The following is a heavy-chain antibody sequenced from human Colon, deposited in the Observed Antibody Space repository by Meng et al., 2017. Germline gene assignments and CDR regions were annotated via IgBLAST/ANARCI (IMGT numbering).Heavy chain of an antibody. Sequence: QPQLPESGSSLGKPSQTLSLTFSVSGDSVTTTLSSWSWIRQSPGKGLEWIGNIYDNGYTYYSPSLRSRVTISVDRSNNQFSLNLNSVTAADTAVYFCARGYRGSTYFAYWGQGILVTVSS. J-gene: IGHJ4*02. D-gene: IGHD3-16*01. CDR2: IYDNGYT. V-gene: IGHV4-30-2*06. CDR1: GDSVTTTLSS. CDR3: ARGYRGSTYFAY.